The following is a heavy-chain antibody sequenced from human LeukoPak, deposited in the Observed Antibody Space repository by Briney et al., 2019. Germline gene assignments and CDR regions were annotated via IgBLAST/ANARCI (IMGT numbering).Heavy chain of an antibody. V-gene: IGHV3-23*01. D-gene: IGHD6-6*01. CDR2: ISGSGGST. Sequence: GGSLRLSCAASVFTFSSYAMSWVRQAPGKGLEWVSAISGSGGSTYYADSAKGRCTISRDNSKNTLYLQMNSLRAEDTAVYYCAKSGSSSFRYWGQGTLVTVSS. J-gene: IGHJ4*02. CDR1: VFTFSSYA. CDR3: AKSGSSSFRY.